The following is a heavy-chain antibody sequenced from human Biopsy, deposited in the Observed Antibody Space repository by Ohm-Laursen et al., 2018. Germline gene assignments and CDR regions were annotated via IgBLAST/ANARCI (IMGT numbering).Heavy chain of an antibody. D-gene: IGHD5-18*01. CDR1: GFTFNHYA. CDR3: AKDRYNYTPIGGFSMDV. CDR2: ISWSNDNI. J-gene: IGHJ6*02. Sequence: SLRLSCSASGFTFNHYAMQWVRQVPGKGLEWVSSISWSNDNIHYADSVKGRFTISRDNAKNSLYLQMSSLRAEDTAVYYCAKDRYNYTPIGGFSMDVWGQGTTVTVSS. V-gene: IGHV3-9*01.